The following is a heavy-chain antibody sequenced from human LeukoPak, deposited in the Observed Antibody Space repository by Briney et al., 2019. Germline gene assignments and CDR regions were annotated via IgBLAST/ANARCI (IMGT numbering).Heavy chain of an antibody. V-gene: IGHV3-30*03. CDR3: ALGWYSGTLRGLFDY. D-gene: IGHD6-13*01. CDR2: ISYDGSNK. Sequence: GGSLRLSCAASGFTFSSYGMHWVRQAPGKGLEWVAVISYDGSNKYYADSVKGRFTISRDNSKNTLYLQMNSLRAEDTAVYYCALGWYSGTLRGLFDYWGQGTLVTVSS. J-gene: IGHJ4*02. CDR1: GFTFSSYG.